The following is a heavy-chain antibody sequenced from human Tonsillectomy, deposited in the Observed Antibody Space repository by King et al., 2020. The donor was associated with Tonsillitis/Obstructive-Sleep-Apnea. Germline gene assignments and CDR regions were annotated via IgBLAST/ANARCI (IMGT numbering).Heavy chain of an antibody. CDR1: GYIFNIYG. V-gene: IGHV1-18*01. J-gene: IGHJ3*01. CDR3: ARAGDALDF. CDR2: ISAYNGDT. Sequence: VQLVQSGPEVKKPGASVKVACKTSGYIFNIYGITWVRQAPGQGLELMGWISAYNGDTKYAPKCQGRLTVTTDTSTSTAYMDLRSLRSDDTAVYYCARAGDALDFWGQGTMVTVSS.